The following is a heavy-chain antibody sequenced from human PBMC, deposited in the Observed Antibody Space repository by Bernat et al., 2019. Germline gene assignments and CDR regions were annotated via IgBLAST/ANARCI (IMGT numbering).Heavy chain of an antibody. V-gene: IGHV3-74*01. CDR2: INRDGSST. CDR1: GFTFSNYW. D-gene: IGHD2-15*01. J-gene: IGHJ4*02. CDR3: AKDPKRYCSGGSCYPYFDY. Sequence: EVQLVESGGGLVQPGGSLRLSCGGSGFTFSNYWMHWVRQAPGKGLVWVSRINRDGSSTGYADSVKGRFTISRDNSKNTLYLQMNSLRAEDTAVYYCAKDPKRYCSGGSCYPYFDYWGQGTLVTVSS.